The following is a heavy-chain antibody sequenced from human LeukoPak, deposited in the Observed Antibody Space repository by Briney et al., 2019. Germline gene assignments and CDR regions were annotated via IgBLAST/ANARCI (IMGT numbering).Heavy chain of an antibody. Sequence: PGRSLRLSCAASGFTFDDYAMHWVRQAPGKGLEWVSGINWNHIIDYADSVKGRFTISRDNAQNSLYLQMNSLRAEDSSVYYCARPTTVTTISADAFDIWGQGTMVTVSS. CDR2: INWNHII. V-gene: IGHV3-9*01. D-gene: IGHD4-17*01. J-gene: IGHJ3*02. CDR3: ARPTTVTTISADAFDI. CDR1: GFTFDDYA.